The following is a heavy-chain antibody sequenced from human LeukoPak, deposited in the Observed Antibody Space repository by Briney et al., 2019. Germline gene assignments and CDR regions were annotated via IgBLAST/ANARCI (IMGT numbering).Heavy chain of an antibody. V-gene: IGHV4-34*01. CDR3: ANSIDFDYGDYYFDY. CDR1: GGSFSGYY. CDR2: INHSGST. D-gene: IGHD4-17*01. Sequence: SETLSLTCAVYGGSFSGYYWSWIRQPPGKGLEWTEEINHSGSTNYNPSLKSRVTISLDTSKNQFSLKLSSVTAADTAVYYCANSIDFDYGDYYFDYWGQGALVTISS. J-gene: IGHJ4*02.